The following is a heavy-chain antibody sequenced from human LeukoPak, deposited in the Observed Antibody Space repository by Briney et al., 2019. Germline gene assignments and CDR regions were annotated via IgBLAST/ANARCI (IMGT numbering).Heavy chain of an antibody. CDR2: MNPNSGKT. V-gene: IGHV1-8*01. D-gene: IGHD6-19*01. Sequence: GASVKVSCKASGYTFTSYDINWVRQATGQGLEWMGWMNPNSGKTGYAQKFQARVTMTRNTSISTAYMELSSLRSEDTAVYYCARVYSSGWSDPWGQGTLVTVSS. CDR1: GYTFTSYD. CDR3: ARVYSSGWSDP. J-gene: IGHJ5*02.